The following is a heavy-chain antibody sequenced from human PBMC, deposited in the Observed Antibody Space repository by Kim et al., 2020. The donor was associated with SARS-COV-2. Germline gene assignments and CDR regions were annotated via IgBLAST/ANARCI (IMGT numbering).Heavy chain of an antibody. J-gene: IGHJ3*01. CDR2: INGDGSNR. CDR1: GSTFSSYC. V-gene: IGHV3-74*01. D-gene: IGHD2-2*01. CDR3: EKYQHKAVSAQNV. Sequence: GGSLRLSCAASGSTFSSYCIHWVRQPQGKGLVWVSGINGDGSNRKYADSVKGRCTISRDNAKNTLYLQMNSLRAEDTAVDYCEKYQHKAVSAQNVW.